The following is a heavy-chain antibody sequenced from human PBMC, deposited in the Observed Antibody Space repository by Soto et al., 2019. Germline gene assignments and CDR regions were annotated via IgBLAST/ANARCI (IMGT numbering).Heavy chain of an antibody. D-gene: IGHD3-9*01. CDR3: ARDSSGILTSPYPGNSDY. J-gene: IGHJ4*02. Sequence: PGGSLRLSCAASGFPFSNHAMNWVRQAPGKGLEWVSVVRGSGETTYYADSVRGRFTISRDNAKNTLYLQMNSLRAEDTAVYYCARDSSGILTSPYPGNSDYWGQGTLVTRSS. V-gene: IGHV3-23*01. CDR2: VRGSGETT. CDR1: GFPFSNHA.